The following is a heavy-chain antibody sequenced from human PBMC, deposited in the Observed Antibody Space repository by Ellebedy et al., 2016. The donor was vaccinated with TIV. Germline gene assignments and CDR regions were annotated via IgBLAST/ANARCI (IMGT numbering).Heavy chain of an antibody. CDR1: GFTFTSYS. D-gene: IGHD1-26*01. CDR2: ISSTGYYI. CDR3: ARSGEHDS. J-gene: IGHJ4*02. Sequence: PGGSLRLSCAASGFTFTSYSMNWVRQAPGKGLEWVSSISSTGYYIYYADSVKGRFTISRDDARNSLFLQMNSLRDEDTAVYYCARSGEHDSWGQGTLVTVSS. V-gene: IGHV3-21*01.